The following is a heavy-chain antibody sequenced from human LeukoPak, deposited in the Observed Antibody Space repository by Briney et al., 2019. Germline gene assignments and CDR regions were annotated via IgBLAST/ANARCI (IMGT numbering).Heavy chain of an antibody. J-gene: IGHJ6*02. Sequence: GGSLRLSCAASGFIFSSYWMYWVRQAPGKGLVCVSRINSDGSSTNNADSVKGRFTISRDNSKNTLYLQMNSLRAEDTAVYYCAKGVVPAAMDEGIYYYYGMDVWGQGTTVTVSS. CDR1: GFIFSSYW. CDR2: INSDGSST. D-gene: IGHD2-2*01. CDR3: AKGVVPAAMDEGIYYYYGMDV. V-gene: IGHV3-74*01.